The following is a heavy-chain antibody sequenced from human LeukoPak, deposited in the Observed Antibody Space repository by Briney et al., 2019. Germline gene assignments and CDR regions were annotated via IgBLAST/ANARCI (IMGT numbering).Heavy chain of an antibody. D-gene: IGHD3-10*01. CDR1: GGLLSSYY. J-gene: IGHJ4*02. CDR3: ARVGGSGPYEYYFDY. CDR2: IYSTGSPGTT. V-gene: IGHV4-4*07. Sequence: PSETLSLTCSVSGGLLSSYYWSWIRQTAGKGLEWIGRIYSTGSPGTTHYRPSLQSRVTVSLDASQNQFSLMLDSETAADTAVYYCARVGGSGPYEYYFDYWGPGILVTVSS.